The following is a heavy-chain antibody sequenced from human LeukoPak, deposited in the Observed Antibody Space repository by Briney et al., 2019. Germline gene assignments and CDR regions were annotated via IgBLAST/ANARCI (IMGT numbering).Heavy chain of an antibody. Sequence: PGGSLRLSCAASGFTFSSYSMNWVRQAPGKGLEWVSSISSSSSYIYYADSVKGRFTISRDNAKNSLYLQMNSLRAGDTAVYYCARGARVRGVNWFDPWGQGTLVTVSS. J-gene: IGHJ5*02. V-gene: IGHV3-21*01. CDR3: ARGARVRGVNWFDP. CDR1: GFTFSSYS. CDR2: ISSSSSYI. D-gene: IGHD3-10*01.